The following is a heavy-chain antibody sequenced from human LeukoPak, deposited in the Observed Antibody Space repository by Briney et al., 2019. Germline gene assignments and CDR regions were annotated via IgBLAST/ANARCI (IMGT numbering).Heavy chain of an antibody. Sequence: SETLSLTCTVSGGSISSSSYYWGWIRQPPGKGLEWIGSIYHSGSTYYNPSLESRVTISVDTSKNQFSLKLSSVTAADTAVYYCAKQDYTMVRGVMSRIWFDPWGQGTLVTVSS. D-gene: IGHD3-10*01. J-gene: IGHJ5*02. CDR1: GGSISSSSYY. CDR2: IYHSGST. CDR3: AKQDYTMVRGVMSRIWFDP. V-gene: IGHV4-39*01.